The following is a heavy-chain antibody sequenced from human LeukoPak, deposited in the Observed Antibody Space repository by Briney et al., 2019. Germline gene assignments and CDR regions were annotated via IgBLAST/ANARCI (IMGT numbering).Heavy chain of an antibody. CDR3: ASGPTGARYYDSSAALDY. D-gene: IGHD3-22*01. Sequence: ALVKVSCKASGYTFTGYYMHWVRQAPGQGLEWMGWINPNSGGTNYAQKFQGRVTMTRDTSISTAYMELSRLRSDDTAVYYCASGPTGARYYDSSAALDYWGQGTLVTVSS. J-gene: IGHJ4*02. V-gene: IGHV1-2*02. CDR1: GYTFTGYY. CDR2: INPNSGGT.